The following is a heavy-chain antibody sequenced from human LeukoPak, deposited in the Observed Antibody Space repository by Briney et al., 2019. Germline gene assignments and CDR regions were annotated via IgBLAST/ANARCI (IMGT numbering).Heavy chain of an antibody. CDR3: AKGRIAPDY. V-gene: IGHV3-23*01. J-gene: IGHJ4*02. CDR2: ISGSGGKK. Sequence: GWSLRLSCAASGFTFSSYGMSWVRQAPGKGLEWVSGISGSGGKKYYADSVKGRFTISRDNSKNTVYLQMNSLRGEDTAVYYCAKGRIAPDYWGQGTLVTVSS. D-gene: IGHD6-13*01. CDR1: GFTFSSYG.